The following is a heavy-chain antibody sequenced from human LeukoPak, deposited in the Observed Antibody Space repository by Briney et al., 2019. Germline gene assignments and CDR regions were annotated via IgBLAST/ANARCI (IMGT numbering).Heavy chain of an antibody. Sequence: GGSLRLSCAASGFTFSSYSMNWVRQAPGKGLEWVSSTSSSSSYIYYADSVKGRFTISRDNAKNTLFLQMNSLRAEDTAVYHCVRDGVGAPPFDVWGQGTMVTVSS. D-gene: IGHD1-26*01. CDR3: VRDGVGAPPFDV. J-gene: IGHJ3*01. V-gene: IGHV3-21*01. CDR2: TSSSSSYI. CDR1: GFTFSSYS.